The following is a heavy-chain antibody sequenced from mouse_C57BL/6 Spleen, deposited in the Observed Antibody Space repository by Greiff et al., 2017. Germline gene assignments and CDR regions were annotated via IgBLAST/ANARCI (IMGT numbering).Heavy chain of an antibody. J-gene: IGHJ4*01. V-gene: IGHV2-2*01. Sequence: VQLQQSGPGLVQPSQSLSITCTVSGFSLTSYGVHWVRQSPGKGLEWLGVIWRGGSTVYNAAFISSLSTSKDNSTSQVFFKMNRLQADETAIYYCARLIYYYGSSYGAMDYWGQGTSVTVSS. CDR1: GFSLTSYG. CDR3: ARLIYYYGSSYGAMDY. CDR2: IWRGGST. D-gene: IGHD1-1*01.